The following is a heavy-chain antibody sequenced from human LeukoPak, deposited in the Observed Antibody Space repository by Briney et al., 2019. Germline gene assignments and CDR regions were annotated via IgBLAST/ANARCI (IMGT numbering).Heavy chain of an antibody. J-gene: IGHJ4*02. CDR2: ISSSSSYI. CDR3: ARADYYDSSGYPRPIDY. D-gene: IGHD3-22*01. V-gene: IGHV3-21*01. CDR1: GFTFSSYS. Sequence: GGSLRLPCAASGFTFSSYSMNWVRQAPGKGLEWVSSISSSSSYIYYADSVKGRFTISRDNAKNSLYLQMNSLRAEDTAVYYCARADYYDSSGYPRPIDYWGQGTLVTVSS.